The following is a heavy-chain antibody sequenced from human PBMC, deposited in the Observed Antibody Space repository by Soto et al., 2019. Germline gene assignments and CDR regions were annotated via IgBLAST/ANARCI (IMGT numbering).Heavy chain of an antibody. CDR3: ARASGWMVSRD. CDR1: GGSISSGDYY. J-gene: IGHJ4*02. Sequence: QVQLQESGPGLVKPSQTLSLTCTVSGGSISSGDYYWGWIRQPPGKGLEWIGYIYYSGSTYYNPSLKIRVTISVDTSKNQFSLKLSSVTAADTAVYYCARASGWMVSRDWGQGTLVTVSS. D-gene: IGHD2-8*01. V-gene: IGHV4-30-4*01. CDR2: IYYSGST.